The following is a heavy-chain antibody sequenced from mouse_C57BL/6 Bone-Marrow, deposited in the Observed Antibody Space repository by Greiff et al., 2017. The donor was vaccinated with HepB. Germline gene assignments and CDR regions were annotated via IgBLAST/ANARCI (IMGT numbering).Heavy chain of an antibody. CDR1: GYSITSGYY. Sequence: EVQLQESGPGLVKPSQSLSLTCSVTGYSITSGYYWNWIRQFPGNKLEWMGYISYDGSNNYNPSLKNRISITRDTSKNQFFLKLNSVTTEDTATYNCARVGITHFDYWGQGTTLTVSS. V-gene: IGHV3-6*01. D-gene: IGHD1-1*01. J-gene: IGHJ2*01. CDR3: ARVGITHFDY. CDR2: ISYDGSN.